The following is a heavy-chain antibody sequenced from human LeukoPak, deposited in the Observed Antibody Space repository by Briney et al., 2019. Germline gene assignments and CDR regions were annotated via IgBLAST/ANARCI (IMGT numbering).Heavy chain of an antibody. CDR2: IYYSGST. V-gene: IGHV4-59*01. CDR3: ARGLGYCSSTSCYEGWFDP. CDR1: GGSISSYY. Sequence: PSETLSLTCIVSGGSISSYYWSWIRQPPGKGLEWIGYIYYSGSTNYNPSLKSRVTISVDTSKNQFSLKSSSVTAADTAVYYCARGLGYCSSTSCYEGWFDPWGQGTLVTVSS. J-gene: IGHJ5*02. D-gene: IGHD2-2*01.